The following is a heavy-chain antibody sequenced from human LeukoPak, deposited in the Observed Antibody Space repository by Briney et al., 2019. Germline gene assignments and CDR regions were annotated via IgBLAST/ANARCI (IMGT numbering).Heavy chain of an antibody. CDR1: GGTISSYY. V-gene: IGHV4-59*08. D-gene: IGHD6-19*01. CDR3: ARWYSSGWSFDY. Sequence: PSETLSLTCTVSGGTISSYYWNWIRQPPGKGVEGLGYVHYSGSTKYNPSLPSRLAISLDTSKTQFSLKLSSVIAADSAVYYCARWYSSGWSFDYWGQGTLVTVSS. CDR2: VHYSGST. J-gene: IGHJ4*02.